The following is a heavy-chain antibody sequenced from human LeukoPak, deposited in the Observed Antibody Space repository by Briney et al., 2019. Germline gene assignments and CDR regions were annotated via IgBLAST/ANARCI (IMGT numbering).Heavy chain of an antibody. D-gene: IGHD3-10*01. CDR1: GFTFDDYA. J-gene: IGHJ3*02. V-gene: IGHV3-9*01. CDR2: ISWNSGSI. CDR3: ARVSRGSYDAFDI. Sequence: GRSLRLSCAASGFTFDDYAMHWVRQAPGKGLEWVSGISWNSGSIGYADSVKGRFTISRDNAKNSLYLQMNSLRAEDTALYYCARVSRGSYDAFDIWGQGTMVTVSS.